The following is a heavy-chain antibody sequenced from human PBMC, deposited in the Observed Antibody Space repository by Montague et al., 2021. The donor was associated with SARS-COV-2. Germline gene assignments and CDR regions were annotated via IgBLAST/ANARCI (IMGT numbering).Heavy chain of an antibody. CDR3: ARDHYGSEDY. CDR2: VEQDGSES. J-gene: IGHJ4*02. Sequence: SLRLSCAASGFSFSSRGMSWVRQVPGKGLEWVAPVEQDGSESHYVDSVKGRFTISRDNAKSSAYLQMSSLRVEDTAVYFCARDHYGSEDYWGQGILSPSPQ. CDR1: GFSFSSRG. D-gene: IGHD3-10*01. V-gene: IGHV3-7*01.